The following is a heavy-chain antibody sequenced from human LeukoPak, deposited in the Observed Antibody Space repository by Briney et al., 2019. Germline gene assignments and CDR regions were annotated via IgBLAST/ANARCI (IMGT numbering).Heavy chain of an antibody. CDR3: ARDRFLPAA. CDR2: IKEDGSEK. J-gene: IGHJ4*02. D-gene: IGHD3-3*01. V-gene: IGHV3-7*01. Sequence: GGSLRLSCAASGFTFSSYWMSWVRQAPGKGLEWVANIKEDGSEKYCVNSVKGRFTISRDNAKNSLYLQMNSLKVEDTAGYYVARDRFLPAAWGRGTLVTVSS. CDR1: GFTFSSYW.